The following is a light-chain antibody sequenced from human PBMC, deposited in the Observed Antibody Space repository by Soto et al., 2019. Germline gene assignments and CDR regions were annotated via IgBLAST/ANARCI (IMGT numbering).Light chain of an antibody. J-gene: IGKJ1*01. CDR3: QHYNSYSEA. Sequence: DIQMTQSPSTLSGSVGDRVTITCRASQTISSWLAGYQQKPGKAPKLLIYKASTLKSGVPARFSGSGSGTEFTLTISSLQPDDFATYSCQHYNSYSEAFGQGTKVELK. CDR2: KAS. V-gene: IGKV1-5*03. CDR1: QTISSW.